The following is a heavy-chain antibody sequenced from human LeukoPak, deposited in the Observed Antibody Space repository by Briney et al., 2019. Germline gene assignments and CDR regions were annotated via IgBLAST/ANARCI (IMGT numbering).Heavy chain of an antibody. V-gene: IGHV4-30-4*08. Sequence: SETLSLTCTVSGGSISSGDYYWSWIRQPPGKGLEWIGYIYYSGSTYYNPSLKSRVTISVDTSKNQFSLKLGSVTAADTAVYYCARDNPTRYYYGSGGHKGFDYWGQGTLVTVSS. D-gene: IGHD3-10*01. J-gene: IGHJ4*02. CDR1: GGSISSGDYY. CDR3: ARDNPTRYYYGSGGHKGFDY. CDR2: IYYSGST.